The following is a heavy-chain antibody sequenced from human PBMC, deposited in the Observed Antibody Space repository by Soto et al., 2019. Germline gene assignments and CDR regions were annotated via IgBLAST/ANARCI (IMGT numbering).Heavy chain of an antibody. D-gene: IGHD6-13*01. CDR1: GYTFTSYA. V-gene: IGHV1-3*01. CDR3: ARVEIAAAGTSDWFDP. J-gene: IGHJ5*02. CDR2: INAGNGNT. Sequence: ASVKVSCKASGYTFTSYAIHWVRQAPGQRLEWMGWINAGNGNTKYLQKFQGRVTITRDTSTSTAYMELSSLRSEDTAVYYCARVEIAAAGTSDWFDPWGQGTLVTVS.